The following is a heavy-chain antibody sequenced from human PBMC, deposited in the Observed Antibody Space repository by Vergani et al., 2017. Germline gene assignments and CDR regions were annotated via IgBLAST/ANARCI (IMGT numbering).Heavy chain of an antibody. D-gene: IGHD3-22*01. J-gene: IGHJ4*02. CDR1: GFTFDDYT. CDR3: ARDRYDSSGYPDYFDY. V-gene: IGHV3-43*01. Sequence: EVQLVESGGVVVQPGGSLRLSCAASGFTFDDYTMHWVRQAPGKGLEWVSLISWDGGSTYYADSVKGRFTISRDNSKNSLYLQMNSLRTEDTALYYCARDRYDSSGYPDYFDYWGQGTLVTVSS. CDR2: ISWDGGST.